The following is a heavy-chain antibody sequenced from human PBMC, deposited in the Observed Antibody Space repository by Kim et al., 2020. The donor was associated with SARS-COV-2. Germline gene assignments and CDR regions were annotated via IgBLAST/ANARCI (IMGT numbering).Heavy chain of an antibody. J-gene: IGHJ6*02. CDR3: ARDFGSGRYYGMDV. V-gene: IGHV4-59*13. CDR2: IYYSGST. Sequence: SETLSLTCTVSGGSISSYYWSWIRQPPGKGLEWIGYIYYSGSTNYNPSLKSRVTISVDTSKNQFSLKLSSVTAADTAVYYCARDFGSGRYYGMDVWGQGT. D-gene: IGHD3-10*01. CDR1: GGSISSYY.